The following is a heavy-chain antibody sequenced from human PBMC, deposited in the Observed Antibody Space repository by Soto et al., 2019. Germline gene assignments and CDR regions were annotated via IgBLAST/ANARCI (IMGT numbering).Heavy chain of an antibody. CDR3: ARLSGAAASDN. CDR2: ISGNGAIT. Sequence: PGGSLRLSCAASGFTFSTYAMTWVRQAPGKGLDWVSSISGNGAITFYADSVKGRFTISRDYSKNTLYLQMNSLRAEDTAFYYCARLSGAAASDNWGQGTLVTVSS. CDR1: GFTFSTYA. D-gene: IGHD2-2*01. J-gene: IGHJ4*02. V-gene: IGHV3-23*01.